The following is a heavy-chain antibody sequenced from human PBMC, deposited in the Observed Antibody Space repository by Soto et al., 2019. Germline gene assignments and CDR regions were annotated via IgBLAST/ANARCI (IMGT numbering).Heavy chain of an antibody. CDR3: AYSSTPFDY. CDR2: ISGSGGST. D-gene: IGHD6-13*01. Sequence: GGYLRLSCAASGFTFSSYAMSWVRQAPGKGREWVSAISGSGGSTYYADSVKGRFTISRDNSKNTLYLQMNSLRAEDTAVYYCAYSSTPFDYWGQGTLVTVSS. J-gene: IGHJ4*02. CDR1: GFTFSSYA. V-gene: IGHV3-23*01.